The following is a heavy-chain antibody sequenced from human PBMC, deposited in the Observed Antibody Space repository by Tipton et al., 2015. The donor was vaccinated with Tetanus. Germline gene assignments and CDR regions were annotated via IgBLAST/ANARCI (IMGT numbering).Heavy chain of an antibody. Sequence: QLVQSGPEVRKPGASVKVSCKTSGYTFTHYYLHWVRQAPGQGLEWMGMIYPSDGSTSYAQKLQGRVTMTRDTPTSTVYMELSSLRSEDTAVYYCARDREAFDFWGQGTMVTVSS. D-gene: IGHD1-26*01. V-gene: IGHV1-46*04. J-gene: IGHJ3*01. CDR2: IYPSDGST. CDR1: GYTFTHYY. CDR3: ARDREAFDF.